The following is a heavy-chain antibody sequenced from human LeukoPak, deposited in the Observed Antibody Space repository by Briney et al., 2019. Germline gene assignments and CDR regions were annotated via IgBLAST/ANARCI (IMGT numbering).Heavy chain of an antibody. D-gene: IGHD3-22*01. CDR2: ISYDGSNK. Sequence: GGSLRLSCAASGFTFRSYEMNWVRQAPGKGLEWVAVISYDGSNKYYADSVKGRFTISRDNSKNTLYLQMNSLRAEDTAVYYCATGKYYYDSSGLNLDYWGQGTLVTVSS. V-gene: IGHV3-30*03. CDR1: GFTFRSYE. CDR3: ATGKYYYDSSGLNLDY. J-gene: IGHJ4*02.